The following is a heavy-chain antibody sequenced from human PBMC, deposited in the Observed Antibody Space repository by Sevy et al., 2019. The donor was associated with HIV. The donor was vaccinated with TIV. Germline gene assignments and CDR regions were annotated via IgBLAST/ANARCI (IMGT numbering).Heavy chain of an antibody. D-gene: IGHD6-13*01. CDR1: GFTFSSYG. Sequence: GGSLRLSCAASGFTFSSYGMHWVRQAPGKGLEWVAVISYDGSNKYYADSVKGRFTISRDNSKNTRYLQMNSLRAEDTAAYYCAKIAAADPGGFYYYYGMDVWGQGTTVTVSS. J-gene: IGHJ6*02. V-gene: IGHV3-30*18. CDR2: ISYDGSNK. CDR3: AKIAAADPGGFYYYYGMDV.